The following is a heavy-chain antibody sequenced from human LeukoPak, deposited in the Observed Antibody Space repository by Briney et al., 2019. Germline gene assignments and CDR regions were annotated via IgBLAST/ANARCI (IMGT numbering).Heavy chain of an antibody. CDR2: IKQDGSEK. Sequence: GGSLRLSCAASGFTFSSYWMSWVRQAPGKGLEWVANIKQDGSEKYYVDSVKGRFTISRDNAKNSLYLQMNNLRAEDTAVYYCARDTYRRATWDYYYYMDVWGKGTTVTVSS. CDR3: ARDTYRRATWDYYYYMDV. V-gene: IGHV3-7*01. CDR1: GFTFSSYW. J-gene: IGHJ6*03. D-gene: IGHD1-26*01.